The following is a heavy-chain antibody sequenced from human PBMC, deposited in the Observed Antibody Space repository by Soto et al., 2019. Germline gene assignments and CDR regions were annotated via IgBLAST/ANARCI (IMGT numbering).Heavy chain of an antibody. V-gene: IGHV1-8*01. CDR1: GYTFTSYD. CDR2: MNPNSGNT. Sequence: ASVKVSCKASGYTFTSYDINWVQQATGQGLEWMGWMNPNSGNTGYAQKFQGRVTMTRNTSISTAYMELSSLRSEDTAVYYCSRVHTIYGVVYWGQGTLVPVSS. J-gene: IGHJ4*02. D-gene: IGHD3-3*01. CDR3: SRVHTIYGVVY.